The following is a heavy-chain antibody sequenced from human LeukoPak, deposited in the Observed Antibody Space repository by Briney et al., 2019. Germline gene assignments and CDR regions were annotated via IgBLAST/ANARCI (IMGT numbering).Heavy chain of an antibody. V-gene: IGHV4-34*01. CDR1: GGSFSGYY. Sequence: SETPSLTCAVYGGSFSGYYWSWIRQPPGKGLEWIGEINHSGSTNYNPSLKSRVTISVDTSKNQFSLKLSSVTAADTAVYYCARRYSSGWYHFDYWGQGTLVTVSS. CDR3: ARRYSSGWYHFDY. CDR2: INHSGST. D-gene: IGHD6-19*01. J-gene: IGHJ4*02.